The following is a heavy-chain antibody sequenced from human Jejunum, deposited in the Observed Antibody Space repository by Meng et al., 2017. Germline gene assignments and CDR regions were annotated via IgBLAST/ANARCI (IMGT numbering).Heavy chain of an antibody. Sequence: GSLRLSCTVSGGSVSSYFWSWIRQSPGKGLEWIGYFYYGVSTNYNPSLKSRVTISVDTSKNQFSLKLSSVTAADTAVYYCARGPTAEGFGYWGQGTLVTVSS. D-gene: IGHD3-10*01. CDR1: GGSVSSYF. CDR2: FYYGVST. V-gene: IGHV4-59*02. J-gene: IGHJ4*02. CDR3: ARGPTAEGFGY.